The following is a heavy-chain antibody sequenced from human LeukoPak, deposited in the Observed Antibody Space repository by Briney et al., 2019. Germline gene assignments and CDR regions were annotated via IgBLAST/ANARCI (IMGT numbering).Heavy chain of an antibody. Sequence: PSETLSLTCTVSGYSISSGYYWGWIRQPPGKGLEWIGSIYHSGSTYYNPSLKSRVTISVDTSKNQFSLKPSSVTAADTAVYYCARGYSYAMTYDYWGQGTLVTVSS. CDR3: ARGYSYAMTYDY. CDR1: GYSISSGYY. D-gene: IGHD5-18*01. V-gene: IGHV4-38-2*02. J-gene: IGHJ4*02. CDR2: IYHSGST.